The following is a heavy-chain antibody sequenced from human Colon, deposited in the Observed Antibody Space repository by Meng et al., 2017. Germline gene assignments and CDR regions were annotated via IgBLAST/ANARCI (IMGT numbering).Heavy chain of an antibody. J-gene: IGHJ5*02. V-gene: IGHV4-39*01. CDR2: VSYTGTT. D-gene: IGHD4/OR15-4a*01. CDR3: ARRRTNYNWFDP. CDR1: GGSISSVDFY. Sequence: QLQLQESGPGLVKPSETLSLRCTVSGGSISSVDFYWAWVRQPPGKGLEWIGSVSYTGTTYYNPSLKTRVSVSVDTSKIHFSLKLSSVTAADTALYYCARRRTNYNWFDPWGQGTLVTVSS.